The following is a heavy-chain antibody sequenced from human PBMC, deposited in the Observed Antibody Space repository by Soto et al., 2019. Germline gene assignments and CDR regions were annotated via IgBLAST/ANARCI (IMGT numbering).Heavy chain of an antibody. CDR1: GYTFTSYY. D-gene: IGHD3-10*01. Sequence: QVQLVQSEAEMKEPGDSVRVSCEASGYTFTSYYIHWVRQAPGPGLEWMGWINPKFGDTTYAQDFQGRVSMTRDMSISTVYMELSRLTSDDTAIYYCARNMDYYYGPGSGNGHGFWGQGTTVTVFS. J-gene: IGHJ6*02. V-gene: IGHV1-2*02. CDR2: INPKFGDT. CDR3: ARNMDYYYGPGSGNGHGF.